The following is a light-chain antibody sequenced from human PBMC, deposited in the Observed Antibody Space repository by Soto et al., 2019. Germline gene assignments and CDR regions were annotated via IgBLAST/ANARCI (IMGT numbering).Light chain of an antibody. CDR3: CSYARSRTYG. CDR2: EGS. Sequence: QPALAQPASVSGSPGQAITISCTGTSSDVGTYYLVSWYQQHPGKAPKLMIYEGSKRPSGVSHRFSGSKSGNTASLKISGLQSEDEADYYCCSYARSRTYGFGTGSKVTVL. CDR1: SSDVGTYYL. J-gene: IGLJ1*01. V-gene: IGLV2-23*01.